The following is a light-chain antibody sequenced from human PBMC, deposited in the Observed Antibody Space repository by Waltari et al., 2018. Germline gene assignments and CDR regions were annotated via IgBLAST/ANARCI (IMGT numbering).Light chain of an antibody. CDR3: SSYTSTNTHVV. V-gene: IGLV2-14*03. J-gene: IGLJ2*01. CDR2: DVN. CDR1: SRDIGGYDF. Sequence: QSTLTQPASLSGSRGQTITISCTGTSRDIGGYDFVSWYQQFPGKAPKLIIYDVNSRPSGGSERFSGFKSGNTASLTISGLQTEDEAENYCSSYTSTNTHVVFGGGTKLTVL.